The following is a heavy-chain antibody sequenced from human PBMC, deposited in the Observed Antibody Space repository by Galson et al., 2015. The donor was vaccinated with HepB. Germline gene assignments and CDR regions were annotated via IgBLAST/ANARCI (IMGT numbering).Heavy chain of an antibody. Sequence: TLSLTCTVSGGSISSGGYYWSWIRQHPGKGLEWIGYIYYSGSTYYNPSLKSRVTISVDTSKNQFSLKLSSVTAADTAVYYCARDRKYYGSGSYRSLNWFDPWGQGTLVTVSS. CDR3: ARDRKYYGSGSYRSLNWFDP. J-gene: IGHJ5*02. CDR1: GGSISSGGYY. D-gene: IGHD3-10*01. V-gene: IGHV4-31*03. CDR2: IYYSGST.